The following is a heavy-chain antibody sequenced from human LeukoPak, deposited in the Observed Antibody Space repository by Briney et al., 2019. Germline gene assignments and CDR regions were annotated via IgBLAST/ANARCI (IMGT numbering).Heavy chain of an antibody. CDR1: GGSISSYY. D-gene: IGHD1-7*01. CDR2: IYYSGST. V-gene: IGHV4-59*01. J-gene: IGHJ5*02. Sequence: NPSETLSLTCTVSGGSISSYYWSWIRQPPGKGLEWIGYIYYSGSTNYNPSLKSRVTISVDTSKNQFSLKLSSVTAADTAVYYCARSRQTITGTTISENNWFDPWGQGTLVTVSS. CDR3: ARSRQTITGTTISENNWFDP.